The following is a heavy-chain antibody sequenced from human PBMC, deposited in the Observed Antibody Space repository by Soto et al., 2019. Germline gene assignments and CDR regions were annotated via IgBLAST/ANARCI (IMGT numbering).Heavy chain of an antibody. V-gene: IGHV4-31*03. D-gene: IGHD4-17*01. CDR2: IYYSGST. CDR3: ARPETDDYGDLAQVAH. CDR1: GDSISSGGYY. Sequence: PSETLSLTCTVSGDSISSGGYYWSWIRQHPEKGLEWVGHIYYSGSTYYNPSLKSRVTISVDTSKNQFSLKLSSVTAADTAVYYCARPETDDYGDLAQVAHWGQGTLVTVSS. J-gene: IGHJ4*02.